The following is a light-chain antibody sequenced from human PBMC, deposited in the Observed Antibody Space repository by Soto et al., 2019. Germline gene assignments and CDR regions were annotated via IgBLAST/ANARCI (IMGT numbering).Light chain of an antibody. CDR1: QDIRNS. J-gene: IGKJ2*01. V-gene: IGKV1-33*01. CDR2: EAS. CDR3: QHYDNLPRYT. Sequence: DIQMTQSPSSLLTSVGERATITCQASQDIRNSLNCYQQKPGKAPNLLIYEASKLQTGVPSRFSGGGSGTHFTFTISNLQPEDIATYYCQHYDNLPRYTFGLGTKLEIK.